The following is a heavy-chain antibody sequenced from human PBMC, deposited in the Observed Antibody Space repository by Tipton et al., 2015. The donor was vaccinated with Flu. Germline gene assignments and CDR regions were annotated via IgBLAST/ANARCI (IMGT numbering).Heavy chain of an antibody. Sequence: SLRLSCAASGFTFSSYWMHWVRQAPGKGLEWVANIKQDGSEIYYVDSVKGRFTISRDNAKNSRYLQMNTLRAEDTAVYYCARAVGGGEAYWGQGTLVTVSS. D-gene: IGHD6-19*01. V-gene: IGHV3-7*03. CDR1: GFTFSSYW. CDR3: ARAVGGGEAY. CDR2: IKQDGSEI. J-gene: IGHJ4*02.